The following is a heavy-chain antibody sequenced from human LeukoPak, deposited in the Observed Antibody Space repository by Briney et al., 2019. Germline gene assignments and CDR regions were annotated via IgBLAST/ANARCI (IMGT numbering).Heavy chain of an antibody. V-gene: IGHV3-23*01. CDR1: GFTFSKFA. CDR2: INDRGTGT. J-gene: IGHJ4*02. Sequence: PGGSLRLSCAASGFTFSKFALSWVRQAPGKGLEWVSTINDRGTGTYYADSVKGRFTISRDNAKNLLYLQMNSLRAEDTAVYYCARDFPTTMVRGVIITHWGQGTLVTVSS. CDR3: ARDFPTTMVRGVIITH. D-gene: IGHD3-10*01.